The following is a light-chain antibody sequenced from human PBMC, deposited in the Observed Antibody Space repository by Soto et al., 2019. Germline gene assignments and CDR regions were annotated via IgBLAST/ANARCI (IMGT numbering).Light chain of an antibody. J-gene: IGLJ1*01. CDR3: SSYAGSNNFEV. CDR1: SSDVGGYNY. CDR2: EVS. Sequence: QSALTQPPSASGSPGQSVTISCTGTSSDVGGYNYVSWYQQHPGKAPKLMICEVSKRPSGVPDRLSGSKSGNTASLTVSGLQAEDEADYYCSSYAGSNNFEVFGTGTKVTVL. V-gene: IGLV2-8*01.